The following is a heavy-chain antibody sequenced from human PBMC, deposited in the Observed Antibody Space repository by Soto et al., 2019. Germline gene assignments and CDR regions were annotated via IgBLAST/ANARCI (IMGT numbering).Heavy chain of an antibody. CDR1: GGTFSSYA. V-gene: IGHV1-69*01. CDR3: AREEEAFGVVIMSWFAP. CDR2: IIPIFGTA. J-gene: IGHJ5*02. Sequence: QVQLVQSGAEVKKPGSSVKVSCKASGGTFSSYAISWVRQAPGQGLEWMGGIIPIFGTANYAQKFQGRVTITADESTSTAYMELSSLTSQDTAVYYCAREEEAFGVVIMSWFAPWGQGTLVTVSS. D-gene: IGHD3-3*01.